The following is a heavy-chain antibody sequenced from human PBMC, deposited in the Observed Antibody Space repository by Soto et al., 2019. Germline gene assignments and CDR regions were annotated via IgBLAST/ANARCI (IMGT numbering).Heavy chain of an antibody. Sequence: GGSLRLSCAASGFTFSSYSMNWVRQAPGKGLEWVSSISSSSSYIYYADSVKGRFTISRDNAKNSLYLQMNSLRAEDTAVYYCAREKYSGYEDPLDYWGQGSLVTVSS. CDR3: AREKYSGYEDPLDY. CDR1: GFTFSSYS. V-gene: IGHV3-21*01. CDR2: ISSSSSYI. J-gene: IGHJ4*02. D-gene: IGHD5-12*01.